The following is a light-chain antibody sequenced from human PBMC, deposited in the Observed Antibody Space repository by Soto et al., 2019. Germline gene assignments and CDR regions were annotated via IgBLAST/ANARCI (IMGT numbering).Light chain of an antibody. V-gene: IGLV2-14*01. CDR1: SSDVGGYNY. CDR2: DVT. J-gene: IGLJ3*02. CDR3: SSYTSSSTPLV. Sequence: QSVLTQPASVSGSPGQSITISCTGTSSDVGGYNYVSWYQQHPGKAPKLMIYDVTNRPSGVSNRFSGSKSGNTASLTISGHQAEDEADYYCSSYTSSSTPLVFGGGTKLTVL.